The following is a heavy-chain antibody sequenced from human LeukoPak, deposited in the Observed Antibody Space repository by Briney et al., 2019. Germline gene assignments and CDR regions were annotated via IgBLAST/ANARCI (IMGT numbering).Heavy chain of an antibody. D-gene: IGHD5-18*01. CDR1: GGSLTGSNQY. CDR3: ARPDHRGYSYDYSAFDI. V-gene: IGHV4-39*01. Sequence: SETLSLTCSVVGGSLTGSNQYWGWIRQPPGKGLEWIGSIYYSGRTYYNPSLKSRATISVDTSKNQFSLKLSSVTAADTAVYYCARPDHRGYSYDYSAFDIWGQGTMVTVSS. J-gene: IGHJ3*02. CDR2: IYYSGRT.